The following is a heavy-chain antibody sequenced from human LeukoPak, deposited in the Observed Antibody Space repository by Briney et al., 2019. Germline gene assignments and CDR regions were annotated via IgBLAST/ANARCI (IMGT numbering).Heavy chain of an antibody. CDR3: ARHHSYYGMDV. Sequence: SETLSLTCAVSGGSISPYYWSWIRQPPGKGLEWIGYIYYSGSTNYNPSLKSRVTISVDTSKNQFSLKLSSVTAADTAVYYCARHHSYYGMDVWGQGTTVTVSS. CDR2: IYYSGST. J-gene: IGHJ6*02. CDR1: GGSISPYY. V-gene: IGHV4-59*08.